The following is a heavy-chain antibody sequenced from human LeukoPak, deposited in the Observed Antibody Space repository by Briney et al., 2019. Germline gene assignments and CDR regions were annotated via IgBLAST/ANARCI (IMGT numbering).Heavy chain of an antibody. J-gene: IGHJ6*02. CDR1: GFTVSSNY. V-gene: IGHV3-66*01. CDR3: ARERTTTVVRYGMDV. D-gene: IGHD4-23*01. CDR2: IYSGDNT. Sequence: PGGSLRLSCAASGFTVSSNYMNWVRQAPGKGLEWDSIIYSGDNTYYADSVKGRFTISRDNSKNTLYLQMNSLRVEDTAVYYCARERTTTVVRYGMDVWGQGTTVTVSS.